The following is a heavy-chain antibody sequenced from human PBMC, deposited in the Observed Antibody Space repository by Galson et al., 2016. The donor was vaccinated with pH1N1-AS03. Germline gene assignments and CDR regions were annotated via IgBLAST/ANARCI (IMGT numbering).Heavy chain of an antibody. CDR3: AKGRSLSGPGATDSFDF. CDR1: GFTFDNHA. V-gene: IGHV3-9*01. CDR2: LSWNGGNP. D-gene: IGHD1-1*01. Sequence: SLRLSCATSGFTFDNHAMYWVRQAPGKGLEWVSGLSWNGGNPDYADSVRGRFIISRDNVQKALHLHMNGLKTDDTAVYYCAKGRSLSGPGATDSFDFCGQGTTVTVSS. J-gene: IGHJ3*01.